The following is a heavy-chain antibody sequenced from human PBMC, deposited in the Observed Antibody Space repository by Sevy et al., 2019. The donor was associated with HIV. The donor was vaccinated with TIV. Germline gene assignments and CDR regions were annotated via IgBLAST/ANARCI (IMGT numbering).Heavy chain of an antibody. CDR1: GFTFSSYW. J-gene: IGHJ4*02. V-gene: IGHV3-74*01. D-gene: IGHD3-10*01. CDR2: INIDGTTT. CDR3: VRVPGEYYFDY. Sequence: GGSLRLSCAASGFTFSSYWMHWVRQPPGKALVWVSRINIDGTTTHYAVSVKGRFTISRDNAKNTLYLQMNSLRPEDTAVYYCVRVPGEYYFDYWGQGTLVTVSS.